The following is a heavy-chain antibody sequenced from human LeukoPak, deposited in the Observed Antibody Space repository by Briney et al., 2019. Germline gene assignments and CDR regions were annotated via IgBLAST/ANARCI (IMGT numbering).Heavy chain of an antibody. CDR3: ARGTHGEATGQFDY. CDR1: RGTFSSYA. CDR2: IIPIFGTA. V-gene: IGHV1-69*06. J-gene: IGHJ4*02. D-gene: IGHD1-26*01. Sequence: VASVKVSCKASRGTFSSYAISWVRQAPGQGLEWMGGIIPIFGTANYAQKFQGRVTITADKSTRTAYMELSSLRSEDTAVYYCARGTHGEATGQFDYWGQGTLVTVSS.